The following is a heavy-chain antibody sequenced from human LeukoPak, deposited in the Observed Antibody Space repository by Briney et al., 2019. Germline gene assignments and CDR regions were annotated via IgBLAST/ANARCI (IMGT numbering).Heavy chain of an antibody. J-gene: IGHJ6*02. CDR3: ATISYCSGGSCYSENFDYYYGMDV. CDR1: GFTFSSYA. CDR2: ISGSGGST. D-gene: IGHD2-15*01. Sequence: GGSLRLSCAASGFTFSSYARSWVRQAPGKGLEWVSAISGSGGSTYYADSVKGRFTISRDNSKNTLYLQMNSLRAEDTAVYYCATISYCSGGSCYSENFDYYYGMDVWGQGTTVTVSS. V-gene: IGHV3-23*01.